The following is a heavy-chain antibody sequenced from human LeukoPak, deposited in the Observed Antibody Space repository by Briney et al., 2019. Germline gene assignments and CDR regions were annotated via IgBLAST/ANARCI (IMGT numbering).Heavy chain of an antibody. J-gene: IGHJ4*02. Sequence: GGPLRLSCAASGFTFSSYGMSWVRQAPGKGLEWVSAISGSGGSTYYADSVKGRFTISRDNSKNTLYLQMNSLRAEDTAVYYCAKERWLQFGGFDYWGQGTLVTVSS. CDR1: GFTFSSYG. CDR2: ISGSGGST. V-gene: IGHV3-23*01. CDR3: AKERWLQFGGFDY. D-gene: IGHD5-24*01.